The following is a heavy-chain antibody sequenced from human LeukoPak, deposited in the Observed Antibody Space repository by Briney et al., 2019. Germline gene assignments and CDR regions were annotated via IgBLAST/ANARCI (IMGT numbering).Heavy chain of an antibody. CDR1: GYSFTNYW. J-gene: IGHJ4*02. CDR2: IFPGDFET. Sequence: GESLKISCEASGYSFTNYWIGWVRQMPGKGLEWMGIIFPGDFETRYSPSFQGQVTISADKSISTAYLQWSSLKASDTAMYYCARQTSIYVYSGYDPFDYWGQGTLVTVSS. V-gene: IGHV5-51*01. CDR3: ARQTSIYVYSGYDPFDY. D-gene: IGHD5-12*01.